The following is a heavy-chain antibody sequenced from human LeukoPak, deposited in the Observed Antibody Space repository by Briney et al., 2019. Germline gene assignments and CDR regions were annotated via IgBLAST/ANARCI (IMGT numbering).Heavy chain of an antibody. Sequence: PGGSLRLSCAASGFTFSNAWMSWVRQAPGKGLEWVGRIKSKTDGGTTDYAAPVKGRFTISRDDSKNTLYLQMNSLKTEDTAVYYCTTEPPNSGSYWGASNWGQGTLVTVSS. CDR3: TTEPPNSGSYWGASN. J-gene: IGHJ4*02. D-gene: IGHD1-26*01. CDR2: IKSKTDGGTT. CDR1: GFTFSNAW. V-gene: IGHV3-15*01.